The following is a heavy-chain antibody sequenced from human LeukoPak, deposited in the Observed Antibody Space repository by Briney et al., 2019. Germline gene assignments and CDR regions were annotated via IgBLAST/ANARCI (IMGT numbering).Heavy chain of an antibody. CDR3: ARGTFGVATDY. V-gene: IGHV4-59*12. CDR2: IYYSGST. J-gene: IGHJ4*02. CDR1: GGSITSYY. D-gene: IGHD3-3*01. Sequence: SETLSLTCSVSGGSITSYYWSWIRQPPGKGLEWIGDIYYSGSTNYNPSLKSRVTMSVDTSKNQFSLKLSSVTAADTAVYYCARGTFGVATDYWGQGTLVTVSS.